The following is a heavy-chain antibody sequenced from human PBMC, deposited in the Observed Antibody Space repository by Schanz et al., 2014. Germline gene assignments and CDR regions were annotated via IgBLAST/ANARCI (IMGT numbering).Heavy chain of an antibody. CDR3: GRAGTGMAGWYFEL. D-gene: IGHD5-18*01. Sequence: QVRLVESGGGVVQPGRSLRLSCAASGFTLSSYGMHWVRQAPGKGLEWVAFINSDGTKRFYADSVKSRFTISRDNSKNTLFLQMSSLRVDDMAVYYCGRAGTGMAGWYFELWGRSTLVTVSS. V-gene: IGHV3-30*03. CDR1: GFTLSSYG. J-gene: IGHJ2*01. CDR2: INSDGTKR.